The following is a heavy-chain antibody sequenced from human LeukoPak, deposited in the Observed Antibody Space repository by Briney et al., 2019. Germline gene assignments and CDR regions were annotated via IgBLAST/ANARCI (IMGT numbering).Heavy chain of an antibody. CDR3: ARDLADSSGYAGLLEDY. D-gene: IGHD3-22*01. CDR1: GYTFTNYA. V-gene: IGHV7-4-1*02. CDR2: INTNTGNP. J-gene: IGHJ4*02. Sequence: GASVKVSCKASGYTFTNYAMNWVRQAPGQGLEWMGWINTNTGNPTYAQGFTGRFVFSLDTSVSTAYLQISSLKAEDTAVYYCARDLADSSGYAGLLEDYWGQGILVTVSS.